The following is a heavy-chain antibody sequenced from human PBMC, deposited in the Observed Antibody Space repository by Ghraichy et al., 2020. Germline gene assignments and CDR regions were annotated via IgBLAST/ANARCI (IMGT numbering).Heavy chain of an antibody. Sequence: GESLNISCAASGFTFSSYSMNWVRQAPGKGLEWVSSISSSSSYIYYADSVKGRFTISRDNAKNSLYLQMNSLRAEDTAVYYCARDLAARSPYYYYGMDVWGQGTTVTVSS. D-gene: IGHD6-6*01. CDR1: GFTFSSYS. V-gene: IGHV3-21*01. CDR2: ISSSSSYI. J-gene: IGHJ6*02. CDR3: ARDLAARSPYYYYGMDV.